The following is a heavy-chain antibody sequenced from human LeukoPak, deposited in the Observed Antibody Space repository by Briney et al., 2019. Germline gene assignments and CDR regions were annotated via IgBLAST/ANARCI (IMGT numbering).Heavy chain of an antibody. V-gene: IGHV3-23*01. D-gene: IGHD3-22*01. J-gene: IGHJ4*02. CDR2: ISGSGGST. Sequence: GASLRLSCAASGFTFSSYAMSWVRQAPGKGLEWVSAISGSGGSTYYADSVKGRFTISRDNSKNTPYLQMNSLRAEDTAVYYCAKVRSGYYMDYWGQGTLVTVSS. CDR1: GFTFSSYA. CDR3: AKVRSGYYMDY.